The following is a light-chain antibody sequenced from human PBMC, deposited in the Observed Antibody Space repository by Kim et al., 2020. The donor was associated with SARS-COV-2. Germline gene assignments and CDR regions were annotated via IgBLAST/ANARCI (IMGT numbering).Light chain of an antibody. Sequence: PGKSITSSCTGTSSDVGGYNDVSWYQQHPGKAPKLMIYDVSNRPSGVSNRFSGSKSGNTASLTISGLQAEDEADYYCSSYTSSSTVFGTGTKVTVL. CDR2: DVS. V-gene: IGLV2-14*03. CDR3: SSYTSSSTV. J-gene: IGLJ1*01. CDR1: SSDVGGYND.